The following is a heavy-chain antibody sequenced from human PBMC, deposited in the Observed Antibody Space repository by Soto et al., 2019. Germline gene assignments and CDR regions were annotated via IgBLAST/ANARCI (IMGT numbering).Heavy chain of an antibody. CDR1: GGSISSGGYS. V-gene: IGHV4-30-2*01. D-gene: IGHD2-2*01. J-gene: IGHJ4*02. Sequence: TLSLTCAVSGGSISSGGYSWSWIRQPPGKGLEWIGYIYHSGSTYYNPSLKSRVTISVDRSKNQFSLKLSSVTAADTAVYYCARYCSSTSCHYFDYWGQGTLVTVSS. CDR2: IYHSGST. CDR3: ARYCSSTSCHYFDY.